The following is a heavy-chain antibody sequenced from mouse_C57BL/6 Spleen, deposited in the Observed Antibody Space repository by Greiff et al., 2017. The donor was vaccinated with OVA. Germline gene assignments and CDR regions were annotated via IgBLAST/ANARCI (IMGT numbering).Heavy chain of an antibody. J-gene: IGHJ1*03. CDR2: IDPEDGET. V-gene: IGHV14-2*01. CDR1: GFNIKDYY. CDR3: ASIYYGNYVGWYFDV. Sequence: VQLQQSGAELVKPGASVKLSCTASGFNIKDYYMHWVKQRAEQGLEWIGRIDPEDGETKYAPKFPGKATITADTSANTSYLQLSSLTSEDTAVYYCASIYYGNYVGWYFDVWGTGTTVTVSS. D-gene: IGHD2-1*01.